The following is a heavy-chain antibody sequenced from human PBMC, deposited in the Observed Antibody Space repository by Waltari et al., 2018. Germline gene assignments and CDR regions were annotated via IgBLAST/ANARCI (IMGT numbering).Heavy chain of an antibody. CDR2: INDRGDIT. J-gene: IGHJ4*02. CDR3: ATRNYLDS. Sequence: EVQLLESGGGLVQPGGSLRLSCAASGFTFSRFAMNWVRQAPGKGLEWVSIINDRGDITNTADSVKGRFTVSRDNSKNTLFLHMKNLTAEDTAVYYCATRNYLDSWGRGALVTVSS. CDR1: GFTFSRFA. V-gene: IGHV3-23*01.